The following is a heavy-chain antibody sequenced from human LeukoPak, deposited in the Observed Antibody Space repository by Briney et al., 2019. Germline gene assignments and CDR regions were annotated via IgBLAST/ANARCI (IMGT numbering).Heavy chain of an antibody. CDR1: GDSINRRSYY. J-gene: IGHJ4*02. V-gene: IGHV4-39*01. Sequence: SETLSLTCTVSGDSINRRSYYWAWIRQPPGKGLEWIGSISFGGDTDLNPTLRSRVTITEDMSKNHFSLRLTSVTAADTAVYYCARHANGVFDYWGQGTLVSVSS. D-gene: IGHD2-8*01. CDR2: ISFGGDT. CDR3: ARHANGVFDY.